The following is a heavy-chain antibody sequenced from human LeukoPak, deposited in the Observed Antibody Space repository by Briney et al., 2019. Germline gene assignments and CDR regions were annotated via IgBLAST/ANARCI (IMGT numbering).Heavy chain of an antibody. J-gene: IGHJ4*02. CDR3: ASPGLGGRGGAFIY. D-gene: IGHD2/OR15-2a*01. V-gene: IGHV3-30*04. CDR2: ISYDGSNK. CDR1: GFTFSSYA. Sequence: GRSLRLSCAASGFTFSSYAMHWVRQAPGKGLEWVAVISYDGSNKYYADSVKGRFTISRDNSKNTLYLQMNSLRAEDTAVYYCASPGLGGRGGAFIYRGQGTLVTVSS.